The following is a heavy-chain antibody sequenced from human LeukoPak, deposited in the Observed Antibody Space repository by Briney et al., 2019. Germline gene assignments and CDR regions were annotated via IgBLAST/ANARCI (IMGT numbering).Heavy chain of an antibody. Sequence: ASVNVSCKASGYTFTGYYMHWVRQAPGQGREWMGGINPNRCGTNYAQKFQGRVTMTRCTAMSTAHMELSRLRSDDTGVYYCARDPDLPLLIPRYYFDYWGQGTLVTVSS. CDR2: INPNRCGT. CDR3: ARDPDLPLLIPRYYFDY. J-gene: IGHJ4*02. D-gene: IGHD1-14*01. CDR1: GYTFTGYY. V-gene: IGHV1-2*02.